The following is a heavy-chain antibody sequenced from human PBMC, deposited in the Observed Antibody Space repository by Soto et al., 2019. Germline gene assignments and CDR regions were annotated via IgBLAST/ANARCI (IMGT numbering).Heavy chain of an antibody. V-gene: IGHV1-18*01. J-gene: IGHJ3*02. CDR2: ISTYNGKT. D-gene: IGHD4-17*01. CDR1: GYTFTSFG. CDR3: AGDVYGNNGGDAFDM. Sequence: QPQLVQSGAEVKKPGASVKVSCKASGYTFTSFGITWVRQAPGQGLEWMGWISTYNGKTNYPQKLQGRVTMTTDTSTGTAYMDLRSLRSDDTAVYFCAGDVYGNNGGDAFDMGGQGTLVTVSS.